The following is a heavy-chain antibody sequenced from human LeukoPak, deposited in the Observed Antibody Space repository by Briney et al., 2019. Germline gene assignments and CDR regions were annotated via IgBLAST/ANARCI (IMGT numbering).Heavy chain of an antibody. D-gene: IGHD5-18*01. J-gene: IGHJ4*02. CDR2: ISSSSSTI. Sequence: GGSLRLSCAASGFTFSSYSMNWVRQAPGEGLEWVSYISSSSSTIYYADSVKGRFTISRDNAKNSLYLQMNSLRAEDTAVYYCARIVLYSYGSANFDYWGQGTLVTVSS. V-gene: IGHV3-48*01. CDR3: ARIVLYSYGSANFDY. CDR1: GFTFSSYS.